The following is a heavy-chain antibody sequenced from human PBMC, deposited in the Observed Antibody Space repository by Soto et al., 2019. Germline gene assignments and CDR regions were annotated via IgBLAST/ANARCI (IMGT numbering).Heavy chain of an antibody. V-gene: IGHV3-30-3*01. D-gene: IGHD5-18*01. CDR2: ISYDGSNK. Sequence: GSLRPSCAAFGCTFISLAMRWVRQAPSKGLEWVAIISYDGSNKYYADSVKGRFTISRDNSRNTLYLQMNSLRAEDTAVYYCARDPLWGTAMVLWYFDLWGRSTLVTVSS. CDR3: ARDPLWGTAMVLWYFDL. CDR1: GCTFISLA. J-gene: IGHJ2*01.